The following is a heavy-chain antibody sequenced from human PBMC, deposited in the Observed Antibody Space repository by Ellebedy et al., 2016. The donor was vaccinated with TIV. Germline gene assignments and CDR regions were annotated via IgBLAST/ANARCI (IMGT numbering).Heavy chain of an antibody. V-gene: IGHV3-30*03. J-gene: IGHJ3*01. CDR2: ISFNGTRR. CDR3: SRHRSGWDPFYYSSFDV. D-gene: IGHD2-21*01. CDR1: GFRLSDYG. Sequence: GESLKISCTGSGFRLSDYGMHWVRQAPGKGPQWLGDISFNGTRRYYIDSVQGRFTFSRDNPTNTLYLEMHSLRRENTAVYVWSRHRSGWDPFYYSSFDVWGQGTTVTVSS.